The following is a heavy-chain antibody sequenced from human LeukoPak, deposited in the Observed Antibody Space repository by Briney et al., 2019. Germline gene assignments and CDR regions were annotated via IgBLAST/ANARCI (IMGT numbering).Heavy chain of an antibody. CDR1: GGSFSGYY. V-gene: IGHV4-34*01. J-gene: IGHJ5*02. CDR3: ARHRRGLRGYSNYVNWFDP. D-gene: IGHD4-4*01. CDR2: INHSGST. Sequence: SETLSLTCAVYGGSFSGYYWSWIRQPPGKGLEWIGEINHSGSTNYNPSLKSRVTISVDTSKNQFSLKLSSVTAADTAVYYCARHRRGLRGYSNYVNWFDPWGQGTLVTVSS.